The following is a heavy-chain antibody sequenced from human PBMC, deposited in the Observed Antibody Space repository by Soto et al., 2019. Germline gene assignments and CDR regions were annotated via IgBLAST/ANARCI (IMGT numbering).Heavy chain of an antibody. CDR1: AGTTSRCCHL. Sequence: VSAGTTSRCCHLWCRILLPPEKGLEWIGSIYYSGSSYSNPSLKSRVTISVDTSKNQFSLKLSSVTAAVTAVYYCARHPHYDFWSGYLQAFDYWGQGTLVTVS. CDR2: IYYSGSS. D-gene: IGHD3-3*01. CDR3: ARHPHYDFWSGYLQAFDY. V-gene: IGHV4-39*01. J-gene: IGHJ4*02.